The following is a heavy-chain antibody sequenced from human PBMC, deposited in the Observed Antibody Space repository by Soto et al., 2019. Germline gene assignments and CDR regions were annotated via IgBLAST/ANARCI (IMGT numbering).Heavy chain of an antibody. D-gene: IGHD1-26*01. CDR3: AIDRTVSGNVPSYFCY. CDR2: IHYSGST. CDR1: GGSISSGGYY. J-gene: IGHJ4*02. V-gene: IGHV4-31*01. Sequence: QVQLQESGPGLVKPSQTLSLTCTVSGGSISSGGYYWSWIRQHPGKGLEWIGYIHYSGSTYYNPSLKTPVTISEQATKNQSSLKVSFVTAADTAVDYCAIDRTVSGNVPSYFCYGGQGTLVTVSS.